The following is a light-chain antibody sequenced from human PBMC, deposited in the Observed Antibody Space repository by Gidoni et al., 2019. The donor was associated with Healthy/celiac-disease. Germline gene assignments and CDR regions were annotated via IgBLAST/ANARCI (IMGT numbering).Light chain of an antibody. J-gene: IGKJ2*03. CDR1: QSVSSY. V-gene: IGKV3-11*01. CDR2: DAS. CDR3: QQRSNWPPGYS. Sequence: EIVLTQSPATLSLPPGERATLSSRASQSVSSYLAWYQQKPGQAPRLLIYDASNRATGIPARFSGSGSGTDFTLTISSLEPEDFAVYYCQQRSNWPPGYSFGQGTKLEIK.